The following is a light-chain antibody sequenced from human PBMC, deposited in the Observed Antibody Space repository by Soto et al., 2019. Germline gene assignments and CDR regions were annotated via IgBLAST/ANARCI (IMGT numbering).Light chain of an antibody. V-gene: IGKV3-20*01. CDR3: QQYGTPPT. CDR2: GAS. CDR1: QSIITRY. Sequence: EIVLTQSPGTLSLFPGERATLSCRASQSIITRYLAWYQQKPGQALRLLIYGASGRATGITVRFSGSGSETDFTLTISRLEPEDFAVYSWQQYGTPPTFGQGTRLEIK. J-gene: IGKJ5*01.